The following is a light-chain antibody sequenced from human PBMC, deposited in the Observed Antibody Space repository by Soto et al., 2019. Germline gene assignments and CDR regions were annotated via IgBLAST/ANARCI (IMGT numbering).Light chain of an antibody. J-gene: IGKJ1*01. CDR1: RSIVRW. CDR3: QQYHFFWT. CDR2: DAS. Sequence: DIQMTQSPSTLSASVGDRVTITCRASRSIVRWLAWYQQKPGNAPKLLIRDASTLESGVPSRFSGSGSGTEFTPPHHRPQPYQFSTYYCQQYHFFWTFGQGAQVEIK. V-gene: IGKV1-5*01.